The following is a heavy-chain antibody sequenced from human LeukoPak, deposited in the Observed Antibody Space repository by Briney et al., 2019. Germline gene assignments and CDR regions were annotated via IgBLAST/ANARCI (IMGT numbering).Heavy chain of an antibody. CDR1: GFTFSSYE. Sequence: GGSLRLSCAASGFTFSSYEMNWVRQAPGKGLEWVSYISSSGSTIYYADSVKGRFTISRDNAKNSLYLQMNSLRAEDTAVYYCAREGNTLLWFGELSSVDYWGQGTLVTVSS. D-gene: IGHD3-10*01. CDR3: AREGNTLLWFGELSSVDY. V-gene: IGHV3-48*03. J-gene: IGHJ4*02. CDR2: ISSSGSTI.